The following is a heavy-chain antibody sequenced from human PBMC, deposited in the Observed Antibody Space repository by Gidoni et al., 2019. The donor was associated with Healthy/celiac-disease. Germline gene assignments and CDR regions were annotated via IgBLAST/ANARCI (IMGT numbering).Heavy chain of an antibody. CDR1: GFTSSSYG. V-gene: IGHV3-33*01. Sequence: QVQLVESGGGVVQPGRSLRLSCAASGFTSSSYGMHWVRQAPGKGLEWVAVIWYDGSNKYYADSVKGRFTISRDNSKNTLYLQMNSLRAEDTAVYYCARSMTTVSPLDYWGQGTLVTVSS. CDR3: ARSMTTVSPLDY. D-gene: IGHD4-17*01. CDR2: IWYDGSNK. J-gene: IGHJ4*02.